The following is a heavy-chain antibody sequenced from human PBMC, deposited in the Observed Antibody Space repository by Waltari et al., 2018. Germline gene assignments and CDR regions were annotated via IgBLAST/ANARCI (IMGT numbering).Heavy chain of an antibody. Sequence: EVQLVEYGGGVRRPGGCLRLACAASGVNFDDHGMSGVRQAPGKGLYLVSSINLNVCSTCYADSVRGRFTISRDNAKNSLYLQMNSLRAYDTALYYCAREKLMGEYIDYWGQGTLVTVSS. CDR2: INLNVCST. D-gene: IGHD2-15*01. CDR3: AREKLMGEYIDY. CDR1: GVNFDDHG. J-gene: IGHJ4*02. V-gene: IGHV3-20*04.